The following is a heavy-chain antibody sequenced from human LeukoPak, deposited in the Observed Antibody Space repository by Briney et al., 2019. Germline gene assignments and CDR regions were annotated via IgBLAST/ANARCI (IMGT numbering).Heavy chain of an antibody. Sequence: PSETLSLTCTVSGGSISSSSYYWGWIRQPPGKGLEWIGSIYYSGSTYYNPSLKSRVTISVDTSKNQFSLKLSSVTAADTAVYYCAGEFAVAAAAGEGYYFCFWGQGTLVTVSS. CDR1: GGSISSSSYY. CDR3: AGEFAVAAAAGEGYYFCF. V-gene: IGHV4-39*07. CDR2: IYYSGST. D-gene: IGHD6-13*01. J-gene: IGHJ4*02.